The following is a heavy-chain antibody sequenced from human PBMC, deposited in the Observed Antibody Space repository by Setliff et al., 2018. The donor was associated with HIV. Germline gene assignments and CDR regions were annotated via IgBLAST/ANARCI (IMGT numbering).Heavy chain of an antibody. V-gene: IGHV4-59*08. J-gene: IGHJ6*02. CDR2: IFYTGST. CDR1: GDSINGGHY. Sequence: SETLSLTCTVSGDSINGGHYGSWIRQPPGKGLEWIAYIFYTGSTNYNPSLKSRVTISVDTSKNQFSLKLSSATAADTAVYYCARRLQFLEFLHGVGGLDVWGQGTTVTVSS. D-gene: IGHD3-3*01. CDR3: ARRLQFLEFLHGVGGLDV.